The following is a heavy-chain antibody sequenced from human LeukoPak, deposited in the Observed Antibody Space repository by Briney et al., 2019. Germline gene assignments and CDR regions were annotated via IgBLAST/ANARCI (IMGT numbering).Heavy chain of an antibody. CDR2: INHSGST. CDR3: ARHGNIDCCYYSYMDV. J-gene: IGHJ6*03. D-gene: IGHD2-2*01. V-gene: IGHV4-34*01. CDR1: GGSFSGYY. Sequence: PSETLSLTCAVYGGSFSGYYWSWIRQPPGKGLEWIGEINHSGSTNHNPSLKSRVTISVDTSKNQFSLKLSSVTPADTAIYYCARHGNIDCCYYSYMDVWGKGTSVTVSS.